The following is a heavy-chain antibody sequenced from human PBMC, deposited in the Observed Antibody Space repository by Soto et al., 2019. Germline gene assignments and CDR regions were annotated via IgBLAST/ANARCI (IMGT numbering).Heavy chain of an antibody. CDR3: ARFEYSGYFYYFDY. J-gene: IGHJ4*02. D-gene: IGHD5-12*01. CDR1: GGSISSYY. CDR2: IYYSGST. V-gene: IGHV4-59*01. Sequence: PSETLSLTCTVSGGSISSYYWSWIRQPPGKGLEWIGYIYYSGSTNYNPSLKSRVTISVDTSKNQFSLKLSSVTAADTAVYYCARFEYSGYFYYFDYWGQGTLVTVSS.